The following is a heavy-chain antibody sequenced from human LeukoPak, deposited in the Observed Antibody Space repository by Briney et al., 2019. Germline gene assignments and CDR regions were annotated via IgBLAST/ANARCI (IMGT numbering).Heavy chain of an antibody. V-gene: IGHV1-18*01. Sequence: ASVNLSCKASGYTFTSYGISWVRQAPGQGLEWMGWISAYNGNTNYAQKLQGRVTMTTDTSTSTAYMELRSLRSDDTAVYYCARDIQYYYDSSGYYVVDYWGQGTLVTVSA. CDR2: ISAYNGNT. J-gene: IGHJ4*02. CDR3: ARDIQYYYDSSGYYVVDY. CDR1: GYTFTSYG. D-gene: IGHD3-22*01.